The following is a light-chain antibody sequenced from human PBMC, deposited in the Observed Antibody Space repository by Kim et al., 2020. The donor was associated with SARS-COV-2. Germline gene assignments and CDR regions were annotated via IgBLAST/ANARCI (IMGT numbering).Light chain of an antibody. CDR2: YDS. CDR3: QVWDSSSDHV. CDR1: NIGSKS. Sequence: SYELTQPPSVSVAPGKTAGITCGGNNIGSKSVHWYQQKPGQAPVLVIYYDSDRPSGIPERFSGSNSGNTATLTISRVEAGDEADYYCQVWDSSSDHVFGTGTKVTVL. J-gene: IGLJ1*01. V-gene: IGLV3-21*04.